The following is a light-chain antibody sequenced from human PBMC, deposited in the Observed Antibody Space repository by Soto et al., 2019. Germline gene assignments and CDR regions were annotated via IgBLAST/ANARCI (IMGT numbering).Light chain of an antibody. V-gene: IGKV1-5*01. CDR2: DAS. J-gene: IGKJ1*01. Sequence: DLQMTQSPTTLSACVGDRVTITCRASQSISSWLAWYQQKPGKAPKLLIYDASSLESGVPSRFSGSGSGTEFTLTITSLQPDDFATYYCQQYDSYSCTFGQGTKVEIK. CDR1: QSISSW. CDR3: QQYDSYSCT.